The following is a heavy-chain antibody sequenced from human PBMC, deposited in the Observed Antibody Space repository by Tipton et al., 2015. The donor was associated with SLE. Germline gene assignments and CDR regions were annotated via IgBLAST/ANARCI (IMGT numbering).Heavy chain of an antibody. CDR2: IHYSGTT. D-gene: IGHD3-16*01. J-gene: IGHJ6*03. Sequence: LRLSCTVSGGSITSYYWNWIRRPPGKGLEWIGYIHYSGTTNSNPSLKSRVTISVDTSKNQFSLKLNSVTAADTAMYYCARGLWGYYYYMDVWGKGTTVSVSS. CDR1: GGSITSYY. CDR3: ARGLWGYYYYMDV. V-gene: IGHV4-59*01.